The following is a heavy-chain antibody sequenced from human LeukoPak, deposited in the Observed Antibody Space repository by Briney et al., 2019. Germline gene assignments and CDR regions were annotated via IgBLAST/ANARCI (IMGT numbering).Heavy chain of an antibody. V-gene: IGHV3-7*03. Sequence: GGSLRLSCAASGFTFSNYWMSWVRQAPGKGLEWVANIKQDESEKYYVDSVKGRFTISRDNAKNLLYLQMNSLRVEDTAVYYCAREPTIFGVVIPPDYWGQGTLVTVPS. D-gene: IGHD3-3*01. CDR3: AREPTIFGVVIPPDY. CDR1: GFTFSNYW. CDR2: IKQDESEK. J-gene: IGHJ4*02.